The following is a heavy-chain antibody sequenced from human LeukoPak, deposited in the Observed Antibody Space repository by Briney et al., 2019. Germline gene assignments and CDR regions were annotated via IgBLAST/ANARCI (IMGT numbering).Heavy chain of an antibody. CDR3: IRRSDYRGYYYYGMDV. J-gene: IGHJ6*02. D-gene: IGHD4-17*01. Sequence: TGGSLRLSCTASGFTFSGSAMHWVRQASGKGLEWVGRIRSKANSYAATYAASVKGRFTISRDDSENTAYLQMNSLKTEDTAVYYCIRRSDYRGYYYYGMDVWGQGTTVTVSS. V-gene: IGHV3-73*01. CDR2: IRSKANSYAA. CDR1: GFTFSGSA.